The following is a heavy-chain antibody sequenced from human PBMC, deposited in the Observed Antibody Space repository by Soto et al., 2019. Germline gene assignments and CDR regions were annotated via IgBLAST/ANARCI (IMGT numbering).Heavy chain of an antibody. Sequence: SETLSLTCAVSGGSISSGGYSWSWIRQPPGKGLEWIGYIYHSGSTYYNPSLKSRVTISVDRSKNQFSLKLSSVTAADTAVYYCARAEGTTGTTNIGAGWFDPWGQGTLVTVS. D-gene: IGHD1-1*01. J-gene: IGHJ5*02. V-gene: IGHV4-30-2*01. CDR1: GGSISSGGYS. CDR2: IYHSGST. CDR3: ARAEGTTGTTNIGAGWFDP.